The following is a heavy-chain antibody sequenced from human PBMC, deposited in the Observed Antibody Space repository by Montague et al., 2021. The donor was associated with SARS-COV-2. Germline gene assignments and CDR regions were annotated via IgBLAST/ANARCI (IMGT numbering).Heavy chain of an antibody. CDR2: VYYSRSS. CDR3: VRDPAPSGSGTFYDY. J-gene: IGHJ4*02. Sequence: SETLSLTCTVSGDSVSHDFWTWIRQPPGEGLEWIGYVYYSRSSSYNPSLRGRVSIAVDTSKNQFSPRLSTVTAADTAIYYCVRDPAPSGSGTFYDYWGQGTLVAVSS. CDR1: GDSVSHDF. V-gene: IGHV4-59*02. D-gene: IGHD1-26*01.